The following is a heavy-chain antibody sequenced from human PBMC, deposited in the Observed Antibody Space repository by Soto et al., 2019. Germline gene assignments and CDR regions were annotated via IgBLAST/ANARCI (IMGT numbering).Heavy chain of an antibody. Sequence: GGSLRLSCAASGFTFSSYSMNWVRQAPGKGLEWVSSISSSSSYIYYADSVKGRFTISRDNAKNSLYLQMNSLRAEDTAVYYCARDYTTYSSSWYYYYGMDVWGQGTTVTVSS. CDR3: ARDYTTYSSSWYYYYGMDV. D-gene: IGHD6-13*01. J-gene: IGHJ6*02. V-gene: IGHV3-21*01. CDR1: GFTFSSYS. CDR2: ISSSSSYI.